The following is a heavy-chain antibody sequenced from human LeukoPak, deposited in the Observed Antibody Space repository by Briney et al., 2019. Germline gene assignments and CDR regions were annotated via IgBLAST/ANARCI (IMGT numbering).Heavy chain of an antibody. D-gene: IGHD3-3*01. J-gene: IGHJ4*02. V-gene: IGHV1-2*06. CDR2: INPNSGGT. CDR3: ARIGPYDFWSGYNSYYFDY. CDR1: GYTFTGYY. Sequence: ASVKVSCKASGYTFTGYYMHWVRQAPGQGLEWMGRINPNSGGTNYAQKFQGRVTMTRDTSISTAYMELSRLRSDDTAVYYCARIGPYDFWSGYNSYYFDYWGQGTLVTVSS.